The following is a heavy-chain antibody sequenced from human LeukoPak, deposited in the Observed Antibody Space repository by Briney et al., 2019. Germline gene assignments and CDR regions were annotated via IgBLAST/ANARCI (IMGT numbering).Heavy chain of an antibody. Sequence: GASAKVSCKASGYTFTGYYMHWVRQAPGQGLEWMGWINPNSGGTNYAQKFQGWVTMTRDTSISTAYMELSRLRSDDTVVYYCARRVGYEYYFDYWGQGTLVTVSS. CDR2: INPNSGGT. CDR3: ARRVGYEYYFDY. V-gene: IGHV1-2*04. J-gene: IGHJ4*02. D-gene: IGHD5-12*01. CDR1: GYTFTGYY.